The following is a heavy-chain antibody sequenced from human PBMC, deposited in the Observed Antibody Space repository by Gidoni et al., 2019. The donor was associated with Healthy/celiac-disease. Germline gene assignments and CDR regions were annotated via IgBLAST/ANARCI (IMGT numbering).Heavy chain of an antibody. CDR2: ISGSGGRT. V-gene: IGHV3-23*01. CDR1: GLTFRSYA. D-gene: IGHD3-9*01. J-gene: IGHJ4*02. CDR3: AKDHRYFDWLVDY. Sequence: EVQLLESGGGLVQTGGYLRLSCAASGLTFRSYAMIWVRLAPGKGLEWVSAISGSGGRTYYAFSVKGRLTISRDNSKNTLYLQMNSLRAEDTAVYYCAKDHRYFDWLVDYWGQGTLVTVSS.